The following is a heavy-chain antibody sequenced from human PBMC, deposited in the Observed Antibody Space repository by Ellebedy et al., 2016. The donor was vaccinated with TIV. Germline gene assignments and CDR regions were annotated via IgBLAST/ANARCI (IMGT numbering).Heavy chain of an antibody. CDR3: ARGYSMFNWNAPPFF. V-gene: IGHV3-48*01. J-gene: IGHJ4*02. CDR2: ISSTSSTI. Sequence: GESLKISCVASGFTFSTSWMHWVRQASGKGLEWVSFISSTSSTIYYSDSVKGRFTISRDNAKNSLYLQMNSLRGDDTAVYYCARGYSMFNWNAPPFFWGQGTLVTVSS. CDR1: GFTFSTSW. D-gene: IGHD1-20*01.